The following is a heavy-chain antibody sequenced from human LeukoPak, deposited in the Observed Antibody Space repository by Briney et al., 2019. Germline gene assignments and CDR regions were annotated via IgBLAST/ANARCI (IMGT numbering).Heavy chain of an antibody. J-gene: IGHJ4*02. CDR3: AREGYSYGSRYYFDY. V-gene: IGHV1-18*01. D-gene: IGHD5-18*01. CDR2: ISAYNGNT. Sequence: ASVKVSCKASGYTFTSYGISWVRQAPGQGLEWMGWISAYNGNTNYAQKLQGRVTMTTDTSTSTAYMGLRSLRSDDTAVYYCAREGYSYGSRYYFDYWGQGTLVTVSS. CDR1: GYTFTSYG.